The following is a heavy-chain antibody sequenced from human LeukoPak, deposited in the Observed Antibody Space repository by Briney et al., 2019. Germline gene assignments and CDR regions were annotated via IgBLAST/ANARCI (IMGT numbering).Heavy chain of an antibody. V-gene: IGHV1-18*01. CDR2: ISAYNGNT. J-gene: IGHJ4*02. CDR1: GYRFTSYG. CDR3: ARDRVSLWFGELLY. D-gene: IGHD3-10*01. Sequence: ASVKVSCKASGYRFTSYGISGVRQAPGQGREGMGCISAYNGNTNYAQKLQGRVTMTTDTSTSTAYMELRSLRSDATAVYYCARDRVSLWFGELLYWGQGTLVTVSS.